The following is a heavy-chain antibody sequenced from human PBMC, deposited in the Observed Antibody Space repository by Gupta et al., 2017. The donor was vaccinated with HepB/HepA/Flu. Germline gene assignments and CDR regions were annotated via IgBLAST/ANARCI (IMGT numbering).Heavy chain of an antibody. CDR1: GHSIRSGNW. V-gene: IGHV4-4*02. J-gene: IGHJ4*02. D-gene: IGHD2-15*01. CDR2: INHSGTT. CDR3: STRWPLDY. Sequence: QVQLQESGPGLVKPSGTLSLTCAVSGHSIRSGNWWTWVRQAPGKGLEWIGEINHSGTTTYNPSLKSRVTMSVDTSTNHFSLKVTSVTAADTAMYYCSTRWPLDYWGQGALVTVSS.